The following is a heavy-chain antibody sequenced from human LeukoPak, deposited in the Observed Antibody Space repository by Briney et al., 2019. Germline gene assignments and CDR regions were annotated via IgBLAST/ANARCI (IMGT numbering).Heavy chain of an antibody. CDR1: GFTFNTYN. J-gene: IGHJ4*02. CDR2: IYPDGNNK. V-gene: IGHV3-30*02. CDR3: AKDTEGSGDFDWLFAF. D-gene: IGHD3-9*01. Sequence: GGSLRLSCGASGFTFNTYNMNWVRQAPGKGLEWVACIYPDGNNKDYADSVKGRFTISRDNSKNTLYLQMNSLRAEDAAVYYCAKDTEGSGDFDWLFAFWGQGTLVTVSS.